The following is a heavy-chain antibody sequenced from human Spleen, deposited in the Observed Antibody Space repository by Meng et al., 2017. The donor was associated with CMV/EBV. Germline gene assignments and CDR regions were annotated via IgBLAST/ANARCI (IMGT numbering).Heavy chain of an antibody. CDR3: TNNLLDKYAAATVKDYFDS. CDR2: ISWNGGTI. J-gene: IGHJ4*02. CDR1: GFTFSKYA. D-gene: IGHD6-13*01. V-gene: IGHV3-9*01. Sequence: SLKISCTASGFTFSKYAMNWVRQAPGKGLEWVSIISWNGGTIGYADSVRGRFTISRDITKNSLYLQMNSKRPVDTALYYCTNNLLDKYAAATVKDYFDSWGQGTLVTVSS.